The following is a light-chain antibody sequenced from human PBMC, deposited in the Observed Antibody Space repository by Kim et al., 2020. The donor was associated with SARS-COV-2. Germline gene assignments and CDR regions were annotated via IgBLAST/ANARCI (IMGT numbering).Light chain of an antibody. J-gene: IGKJ5*01. Sequence: IQLTQSPSSLSASVGDRVTITCRASQGITSNLVWYQQKPGKAPNLLIYAASTLQSGVPSRFSGSGSGTDFTLTISSLQPEDFATYYCQQLSSYPITFGQGTRLEIK. V-gene: IGKV1-9*01. CDR3: QQLSSYPIT. CDR1: QGITSN. CDR2: AAS.